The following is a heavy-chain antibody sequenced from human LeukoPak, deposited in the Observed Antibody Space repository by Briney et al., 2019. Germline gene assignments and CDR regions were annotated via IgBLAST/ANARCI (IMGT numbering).Heavy chain of an antibody. Sequence: PSETLSLTCAVYGGSFSGYYWSWIRQPPGKGLEWIGEINHSGSTNYNPSLKSRVTISVDTSKNQFSPKLSSVTAADTAVYYCARGKAIRVELYYYDSSGYLRYYFDYWGQGTLVTVSS. D-gene: IGHD3-22*01. CDR2: INHSGST. J-gene: IGHJ4*02. V-gene: IGHV4-34*01. CDR3: ARGKAIRVELYYYDSSGYLRYYFDY. CDR1: GGSFSGYY.